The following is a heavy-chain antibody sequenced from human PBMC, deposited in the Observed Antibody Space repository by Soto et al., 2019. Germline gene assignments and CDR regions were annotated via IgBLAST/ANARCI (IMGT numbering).Heavy chain of an antibody. Sequence: SETLSLTCTVSGHSINNFYWSWIRQSPGKGLEWIGNVYYTGNTNYNPSPNSRVTISIDTSRNHFSLRLNSVTAADTAIYYCATHPPYGPLDHWGQGTLVTVSS. CDR1: GHSINNFY. D-gene: IGHD4-17*01. J-gene: IGHJ4*02. V-gene: IGHV4-59*08. CDR3: ATHPPYGPLDH. CDR2: VYYTGNT.